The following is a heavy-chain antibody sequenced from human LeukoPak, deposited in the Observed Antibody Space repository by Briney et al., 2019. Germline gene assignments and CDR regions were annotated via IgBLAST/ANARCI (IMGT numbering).Heavy chain of an antibody. D-gene: IGHD6-13*01. CDR1: GFTFSSYA. J-gene: IGHJ4*02. CDR3: TKEGIAAAGLPDY. V-gene: IGHV3-49*04. CDR2: IRSKAYGGTT. Sequence: PGGSLRLSCAASGFTFSSYAMSWVRQAPGKGLEWVGFIRSKAYGGTTEYAASVKGRFTISRDDSKSIAYLQMNSLKTEDTAVYYCTKEGIAAAGLPDYWGQGTLVTVSS.